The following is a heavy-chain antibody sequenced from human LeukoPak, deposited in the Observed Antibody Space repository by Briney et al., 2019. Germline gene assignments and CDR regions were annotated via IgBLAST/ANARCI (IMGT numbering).Heavy chain of an antibody. Sequence: QPGGSLRLSCAASGFTFSIYGMHWVRQAPGKGLEWVAVISSDGREEDYADSVRGRFTISRDNSRDTLYLQMSSLRPEAAAVYYCRAATKNRGYYFDYLGQGTLVTVSS. J-gene: IGHJ4*02. CDR1: GFTFSIYG. CDR2: ISSDGREE. V-gene: IGHV3-30*03. D-gene: IGHD1-14*01. CDR3: RAATKNRGYYFDY.